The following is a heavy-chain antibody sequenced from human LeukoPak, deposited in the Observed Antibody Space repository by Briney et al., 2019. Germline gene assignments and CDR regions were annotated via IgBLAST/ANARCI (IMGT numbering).Heavy chain of an antibody. J-gene: IGHJ4*02. CDR2: FYNSGRS. Sequence: PSENLSLTCTVSDDSIIDYYRGWIRQPPGKGLEWIGYFYNSGRSTYNPSLKSRVTISADTSKNHFSLKLNSVTTADTAVYYCTRGAGWLIDYWGQGILVTVSS. CDR3: TRGAGWLIDY. V-gene: IGHV4-59*01. CDR1: DDSIIDYY. D-gene: IGHD3-16*01.